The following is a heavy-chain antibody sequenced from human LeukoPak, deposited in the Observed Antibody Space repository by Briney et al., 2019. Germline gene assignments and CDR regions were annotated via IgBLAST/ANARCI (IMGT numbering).Heavy chain of an antibody. V-gene: IGHV3-48*01. CDR3: ARGYVGAQGGGDY. CDR2: ISSSSSTI. Sequence: GGSLRLSCAASGFTFSSYSMNWVRQAPGKGLEWVSYISSSSSTIYYADSVKGRFTISRDNAKNSLYLQMNSLRAEDTAAYYCARGYVGAQGGGDYWGQGTLVTVSS. D-gene: IGHD1-26*01. CDR1: GFTFSSYS. J-gene: IGHJ4*02.